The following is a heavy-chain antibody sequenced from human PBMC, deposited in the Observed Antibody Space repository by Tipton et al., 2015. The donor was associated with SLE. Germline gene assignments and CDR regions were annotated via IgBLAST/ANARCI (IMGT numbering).Heavy chain of an antibody. V-gene: IGHV1-18*01. CDR3: ARSPQWEPPTFDI. D-gene: IGHD1-26*01. Sequence: QLVQSGAEVKKPGASAKVSCKASGYTFTIYGISWVRQAPGQGLEWMGWISTYSGNTNYAQKLQGRVTMTTDTSTSTACMELRSLRSDDTAVYYCARSPQWEPPTFDIWGQGTVVTVSS. CDR1: GYTFTIYG. CDR2: ISTYSGNT. J-gene: IGHJ3*02.